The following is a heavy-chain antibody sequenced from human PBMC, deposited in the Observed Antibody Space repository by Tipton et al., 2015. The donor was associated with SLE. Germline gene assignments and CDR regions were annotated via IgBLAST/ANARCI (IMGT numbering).Heavy chain of an antibody. Sequence: TLSLTCAVHGGSFSGFYWRWIRQAPGKGLEWVGEIKHGGSTYYNPSLTSRVTMSVDTSKNQFSLRLNSVPAADTAVYYCAGAFGRLTRFDYWGQGAPVTVSS. J-gene: IGHJ4*02. D-gene: IGHD4/OR15-4a*01. CDR1: GGSFSGFY. CDR2: IKHGGST. CDR3: AGAFGRLTRFDY. V-gene: IGHV4-34*01.